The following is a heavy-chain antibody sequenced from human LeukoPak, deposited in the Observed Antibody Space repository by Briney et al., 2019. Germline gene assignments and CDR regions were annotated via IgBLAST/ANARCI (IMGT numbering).Heavy chain of an antibody. CDR2: ISSSGSTI. J-gene: IGHJ4*02. CDR1: GFTFSSYE. V-gene: IGHV3-48*03. CDR3: AWDSSGTFPSY. Sequence: GGSLRLSCAASGFTFSSYEMNRVRQAPGKGLEWVSYISSSGSTIYYADSVKGRFTISRDNAKNSLYLQMNSLRAEDTAVYYCAWDSSGTFPSYWGQGTLVTVSP. D-gene: IGHD1-7*01.